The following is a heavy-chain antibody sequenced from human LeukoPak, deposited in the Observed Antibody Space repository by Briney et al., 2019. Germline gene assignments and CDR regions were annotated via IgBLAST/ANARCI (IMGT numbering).Heavy chain of an antibody. CDR1: GFTFSSYA. Sequence: GGSLRLSCAAFGFTFSSYAMTWVRQAPGKGLEWVSVISGRGGSTYYADSVKGRFTISRDNSKNTLYLQMNSLRAEDTAVYYCAKDRGGSYWTFDYWGQGTLVTVSS. CDR3: AKDRGGSYWTFDY. CDR2: ISGRGGST. D-gene: IGHD1-26*01. V-gene: IGHV3-23*01. J-gene: IGHJ4*02.